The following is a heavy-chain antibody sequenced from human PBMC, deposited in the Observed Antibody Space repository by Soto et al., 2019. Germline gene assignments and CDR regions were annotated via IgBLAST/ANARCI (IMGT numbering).Heavy chain of an antibody. Sequence: GGSLRLSCAASGFTFSSYWMSWVRQAPGKGLEWVANIKQDGSEKYYVDSVKGRFTISRDNAKNSLYLQMNSLRAEDTAVYYCARVGYSSPYYYYYMDVWGKGTTVTVSS. V-gene: IGHV3-7*03. CDR2: IKQDGSEK. J-gene: IGHJ6*03. CDR3: ARVGYSSPYYYYYMDV. CDR1: GFTFSSYW. D-gene: IGHD6-13*01.